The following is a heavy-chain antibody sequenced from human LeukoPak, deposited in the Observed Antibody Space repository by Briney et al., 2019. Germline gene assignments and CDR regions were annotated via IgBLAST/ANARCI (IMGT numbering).Heavy chain of an antibody. CDR1: GYTFTGYY. J-gene: IGHJ2*01. V-gene: IGHV1-8*03. D-gene: IGHD5-18*01. Sequence: ASVKVSCKASGYTFTGYYMHWVRQATGQGLEWMGWMNPNSGNTGYAQKFQGRVTITRNTSISTAYMELSSLRSEDTAVYYCARGHGRGYSYGYNWYFDLWGRGTLVTVSS. CDR2: MNPNSGNT. CDR3: ARGHGRGYSYGYNWYFDL.